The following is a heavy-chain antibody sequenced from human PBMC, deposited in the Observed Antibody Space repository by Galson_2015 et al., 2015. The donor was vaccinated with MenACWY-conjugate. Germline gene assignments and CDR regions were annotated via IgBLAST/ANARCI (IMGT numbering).Heavy chain of an antibody. CDR2: NYYSGGT. D-gene: IGHD2-8*01. J-gene: IGHJ4*02. Sequence: SEPLSLTCRVSGVSITAHYWSWIRQPPGEGLEWIGYNYYSGGTSYNPSLKSRVTISIDTSKNQFSLKLSSVTAADTAVYFCAKLRGNTLIMDWGQGTLVTVSS. CDR1: GVSITAHY. CDR3: AKLRGNTLIMD. V-gene: IGHV4-59*08.